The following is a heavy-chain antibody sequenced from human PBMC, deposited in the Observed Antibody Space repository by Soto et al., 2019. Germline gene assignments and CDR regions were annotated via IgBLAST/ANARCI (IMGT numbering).Heavy chain of an antibody. J-gene: IGHJ6*02. CDR3: ARDPSNSWYRGDDVDV. CDR1: GFTFSSYW. D-gene: IGHD1-1*01. V-gene: IGHV3-7*01. CDR2: IQRDGTQK. Sequence: GGSLRLSCAASGFTFSSYWMTWVRQAPGKGLEWVANIQRDGTQKYYVGSVKGRFTISRDNAKNSLYLQMSSLRAEDTAVYYCARDPSNSWYRGDDVDVWGQGTMVTVSS.